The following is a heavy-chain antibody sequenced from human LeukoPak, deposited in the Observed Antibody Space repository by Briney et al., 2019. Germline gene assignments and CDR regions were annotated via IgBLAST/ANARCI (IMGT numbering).Heavy chain of an antibody. CDR2: ISSTGGST. V-gene: IGHV3-23*01. CDR1: GFTFSDYA. J-gene: IGHJ4*02. Sequence: GGSLRLSCAASGFTFSDYALSWARQAPGKGLEWVSAISSTGGSTYYADSVKGRFTISRDYSKNTLYLQMSSLRAEDTAIYFCAKMYGDAYWGQGTLVTVSS. CDR3: AKMYGDAY. D-gene: IGHD4-17*01.